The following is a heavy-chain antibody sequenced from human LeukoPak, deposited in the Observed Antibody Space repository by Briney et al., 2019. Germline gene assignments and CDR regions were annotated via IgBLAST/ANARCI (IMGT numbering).Heavy chain of an antibody. Sequence: GGSLRLSCAASGFTFSSYAMHWVRQAPGKGLECVSAISSNGGSTYYANSVKGRFTISRDNSKNTLYLQMGSLRAEDMAVYYCARGRLGELSSLDYWGQGTLVTVSS. D-gene: IGHD3-16*02. CDR1: GFTFSSYA. CDR3: ARGRLGELSSLDY. V-gene: IGHV3-64*01. J-gene: IGHJ4*02. CDR2: ISSNGGST.